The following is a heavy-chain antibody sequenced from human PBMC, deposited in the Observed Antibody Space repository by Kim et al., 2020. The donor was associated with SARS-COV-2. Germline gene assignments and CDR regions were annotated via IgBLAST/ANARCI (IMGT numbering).Heavy chain of an antibody. D-gene: IGHD3-10*01. J-gene: IGHJ1*01. CDR3: ARALVYYYGSGSYWYFQH. CDR2: INHSGST. V-gene: IGHV4-34*01. Sequence: SETLSLICAVYGGSFSGYYWSWIRQPPGKGLEWIGEINHSGSTNYNPSLKSRVTISVDTSKNQFSLKLSSVTAADTAVYYCARALVYYYGSGSYWYFQHWGQGTLVTVSS. CDR1: GGSFSGYY.